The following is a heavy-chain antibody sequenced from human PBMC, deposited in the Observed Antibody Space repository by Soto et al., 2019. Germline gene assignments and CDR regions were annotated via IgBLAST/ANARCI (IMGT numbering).Heavy chain of an antibody. CDR3: ARGERAVLRYFDWLSYAFDI. Sequence: GWALRLSCAAAGFTFSSYGMHWVRQAPGKGLEWVAVIWYDGSNKYYADSVKGRFTISRDNSKNTLYLQMNSLRAEDTAVYYCARGERAVLRYFDWLSYAFDIWGQGTMVTVSS. CDR2: IWYDGSNK. CDR1: GFTFSSYG. D-gene: IGHD3-9*01. J-gene: IGHJ3*02. V-gene: IGHV3-33*01.